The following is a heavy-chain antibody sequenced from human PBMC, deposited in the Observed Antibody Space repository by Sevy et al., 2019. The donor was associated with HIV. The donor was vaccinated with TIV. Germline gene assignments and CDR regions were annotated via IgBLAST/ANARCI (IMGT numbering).Heavy chain of an antibody. J-gene: IGHJ6*02. CDR2: LIGGGGRK. CDR1: GFPFSNFA. Sequence: GGSLRLSCAASGFPFSNFAMSWVRQAPGKGLEGVSTLIGGGGRKSCEDSVTGRLIISGDNSRNTLYLQMNSLRAEDTAIYYCAKRRVQSGLSGGGANYGMDVCGRGTTVTVSS. D-gene: IGHD2-8*02. CDR3: AKRRVQSGLSGGGANYGMDV. V-gene: IGHV3-23*01.